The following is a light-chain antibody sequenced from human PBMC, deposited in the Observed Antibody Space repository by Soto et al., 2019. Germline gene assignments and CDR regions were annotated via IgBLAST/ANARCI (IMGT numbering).Light chain of an antibody. Sequence: ILVTQSPATLPVSPGERATLSRRASQSVNTNFAWYQQKPGQAPRLLIYGASTRATGIPASFSGSGSGTEFSLTISSLQYEDFSVHYCQQYNNWPSWTFGQGTKVDIK. J-gene: IGKJ1*01. V-gene: IGKV3-15*01. CDR3: QQYNNWPSWT. CDR2: GAS. CDR1: QSVNTN.